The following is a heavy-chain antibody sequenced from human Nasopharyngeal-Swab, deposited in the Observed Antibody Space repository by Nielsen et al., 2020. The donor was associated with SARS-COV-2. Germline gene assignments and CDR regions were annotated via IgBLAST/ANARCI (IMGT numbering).Heavy chain of an antibody. CDR1: GFTFSSYA. V-gene: IGHV3-23*01. D-gene: IGHD2-2*01. Sequence: GGSLRLSCAASGFTFSSYAMSWVRQAPGKGLEWVSAISGSGGSTHYADSVKGRFTISRDNSKNTLYLQMNSLRAEDTAVYYCAKKGIVVVPAAGGLDPWGQGTLVTVSS. CDR2: ISGSGGST. CDR3: AKKGIVVVPAAGGLDP. J-gene: IGHJ5*02.